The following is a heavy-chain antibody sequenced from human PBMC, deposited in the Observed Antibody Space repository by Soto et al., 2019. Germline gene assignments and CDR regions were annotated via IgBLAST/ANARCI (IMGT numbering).Heavy chain of an antibody. D-gene: IGHD5-12*01. CDR2: ISGSGTST. Sequence: GGSLRLPCAASGFTLSSYAMNWVRQAPGKGLEWVSAISGSGTSTYYADPVEGRFVTSRDNSNNTLYLQMTSLRAEDTAVYYCAKDVSYGYPFVYWGQGTLVTVSS. J-gene: IGHJ4*02. CDR3: AKDVSYGYPFVY. V-gene: IGHV3-23*01. CDR1: GFTLSSYA.